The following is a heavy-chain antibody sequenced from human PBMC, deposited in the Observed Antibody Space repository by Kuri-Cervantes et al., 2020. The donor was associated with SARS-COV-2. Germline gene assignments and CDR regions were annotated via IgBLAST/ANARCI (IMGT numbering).Heavy chain of an antibody. V-gene: IGHV4-4*07. CDR2: IYTSGST. CDR3: ASTTVVAATVYYYGMDV. J-gene: IGHJ6*01. CDR1: GGSISSYY. D-gene: IGHD2-15*01. Sequence: SETLSLTCTVSGGSISSYYWSWIRQPAGKGLEWIGRIYTSGSTNYNPSLKSRVTMSVDTSKNQFSLKLSSVTAADTAVYYCASTTVVAATVYYYGMDVWGQGNAVTGAS.